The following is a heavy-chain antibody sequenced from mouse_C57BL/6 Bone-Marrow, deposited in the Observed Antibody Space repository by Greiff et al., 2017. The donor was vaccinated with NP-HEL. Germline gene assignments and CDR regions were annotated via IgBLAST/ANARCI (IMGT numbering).Heavy chain of an antibody. J-gene: IGHJ2*01. Sequence: VQLQQSGPELVKPGASVKISCKASGYAFSSSWMNWVKQRPGKGLEWIGRISPGDGDTNYNGKFKGKATLTADKSSSTAYMQLSSLTSEDSAVYFCASGGLTLDYWGQGTTLTVSS. CDR3: ASGGLTLDY. CDR2: ISPGDGDT. D-gene: IGHD3-1*01. CDR1: GYAFSSSW. V-gene: IGHV1-82*01.